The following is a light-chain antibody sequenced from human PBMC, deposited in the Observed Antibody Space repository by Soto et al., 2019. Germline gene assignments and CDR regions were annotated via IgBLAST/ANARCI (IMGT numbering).Light chain of an antibody. CDR1: TGAVTSGHY. V-gene: IGLV7-46*01. CDR2: DTS. CDR3: LLSYSGALVV. Sequence: QAVVTQEPSLTVSPGGTITLTCGSSTGAVTSGHYPYWFQQKPGQAPRTMIYDTSNKHSWTPARLSGSLLGGKAALTLSGAQPEDEAEYYCLLSYSGALVVFGGGTQLTVL. J-gene: IGLJ2*01.